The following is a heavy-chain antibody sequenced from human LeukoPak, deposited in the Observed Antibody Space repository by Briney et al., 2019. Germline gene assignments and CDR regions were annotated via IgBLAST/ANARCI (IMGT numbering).Heavy chain of an antibody. D-gene: IGHD3-16*02. Sequence: GGSLRLSCAASGFIFSAYGMHWVRQAPGKGLEWLAVIWYDGSSKYYADSVKGRFTISRDNSKNTLYMQMNNLRVEDTAVYFCARDNRYTGNYLDAFDIWGQGHWSPSPQ. CDR2: IWYDGSSK. CDR1: GFIFSAYG. V-gene: IGHV3-33*01. J-gene: IGHJ3*02. CDR3: ARDNRYTGNYLDAFDI.